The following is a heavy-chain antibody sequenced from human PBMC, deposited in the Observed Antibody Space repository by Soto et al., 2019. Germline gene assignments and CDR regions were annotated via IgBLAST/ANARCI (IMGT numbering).Heavy chain of an antibody. J-gene: IGHJ4*02. CDR1: GYTLTDCY. CDR3: ARGLGSGDY. V-gene: IGHV1-46*01. CDR2: IDPYGCST. Sequence: QVQLLQSGAEVKKPGASVKVSCKASGYTLTDCYIHWVRQAPGQGLEWMGIIDPYGCSTNYAPNFQGRVTITRDTSTSTVYMDLSSLRSEDTAVYYCARGLGSGDYWGRGTLVTVSS. D-gene: IGHD6-25*01.